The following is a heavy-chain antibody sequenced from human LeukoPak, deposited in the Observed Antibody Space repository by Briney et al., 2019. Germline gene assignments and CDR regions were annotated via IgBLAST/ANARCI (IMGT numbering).Heavy chain of an antibody. Sequence: PGGSLRLSCGVSGFTFSNYAMSWVRQAPGKGLEWVSGISGSGGSTYYTDSMKGRFTISRDNSKNTLYLQMNSLRADDTAVYFCARAGQQLVPYYFNYWGQRILVTVSS. CDR2: ISGSGGST. D-gene: IGHD6-13*01. CDR1: GFTFSNYA. CDR3: ARAGQQLVPYYFNY. J-gene: IGHJ4*02. V-gene: IGHV3-23*01.